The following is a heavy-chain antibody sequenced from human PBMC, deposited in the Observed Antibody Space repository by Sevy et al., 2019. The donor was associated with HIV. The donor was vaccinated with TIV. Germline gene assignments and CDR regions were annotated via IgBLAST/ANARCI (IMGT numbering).Heavy chain of an antibody. CDR2: IDYSGST. Sequence: KQSQTLSLTCTVSGGSISSGDYYWTWIRQPPGKGLEWIGYIDYSGSTYYNPSLKSRVTISVDTSKNQFSLKLSSVTAADTAVYYSARDGVVIAPSYYYGMDVWGQGTTVTVSS. V-gene: IGHV4-30-4*01. CDR3: ARDGVVIAPSYYYGMDV. CDR1: GGSISSGDYY. D-gene: IGHD2-21*01. J-gene: IGHJ6*02.